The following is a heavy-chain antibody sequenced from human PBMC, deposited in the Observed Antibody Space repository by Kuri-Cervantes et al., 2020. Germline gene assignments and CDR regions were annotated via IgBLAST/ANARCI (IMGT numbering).Heavy chain of an antibody. J-gene: IGHJ4*02. CDR1: GFTFDDYA. Sequence: GGSLRLSCAASGFTFDDYAMHWVRQAPGKGLEGVSGIRWNSGSIGYADSVKGRFTISRDNAKNSLYLQMNSLRAEDTALYYCARGKGGYSYGYGYWGQGTLVTVSS. D-gene: IGHD5-18*01. CDR3: ARGKGGYSYGYGY. V-gene: IGHV3-9*01. CDR2: IRWNSGSI.